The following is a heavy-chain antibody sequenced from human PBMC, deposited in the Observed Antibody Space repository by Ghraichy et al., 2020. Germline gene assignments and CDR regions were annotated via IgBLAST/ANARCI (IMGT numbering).Heavy chain of an antibody. Sequence: GGSLRLSCAASGFTFDDCTMHWVRQAPGKGLEWVSLVSWDGGSTFYADSVKGRFTISRDNTGNSLYLQMNSLRSDDTALYFCAKGIGVLYYDGMDVWGQGTTVPVSS. CDR1: GFTFDDCT. CDR3: AKGIGVLYYDGMDV. J-gene: IGHJ6*02. V-gene: IGHV3-43*01. D-gene: IGHD3-16*01. CDR2: VSWDGGST.